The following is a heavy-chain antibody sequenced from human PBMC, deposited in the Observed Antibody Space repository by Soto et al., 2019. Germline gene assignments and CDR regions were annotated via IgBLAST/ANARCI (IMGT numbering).Heavy chain of an antibody. CDR3: SFQGSYSITYYYYGMDV. CDR2: IYYSGST. D-gene: IGHD3-10*01. Sequence: SETLSLTCTVSGGSISSSSYYWGWIRQPPGKGLEWIGSIYYSGSTYYNPSLKSRVTISVDTSKNQFSLKLSSVTAADTAVYYCSFQGSYSITYYYYGMDVWGQGTTVTVSS. CDR1: GGSISSSSYY. V-gene: IGHV4-39*01. J-gene: IGHJ6*02.